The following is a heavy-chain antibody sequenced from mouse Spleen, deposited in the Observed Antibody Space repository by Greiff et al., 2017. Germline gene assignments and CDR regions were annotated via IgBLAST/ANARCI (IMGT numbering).Heavy chain of an antibody. CDR1: GFIIKNTY. J-gene: IGHJ4*01. V-gene: IGHV14-3*01. CDR2: IDPANGNT. CDR3: ASTVLDAMDY. Sequence: VQLQQSVAELVRPGASVKLSCTASGFIIKNTYMHWVKQRPEQGLEWIGRIDPANGNTKYAPKFQGKATITADTSSNTAYLQLSSLTSEDTAIYYCASTVLDAMDYWGQGTSVTVSS. D-gene: IGHD1-1*01.